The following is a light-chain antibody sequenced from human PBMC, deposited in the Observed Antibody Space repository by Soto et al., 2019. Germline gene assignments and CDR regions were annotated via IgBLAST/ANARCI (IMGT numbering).Light chain of an antibody. CDR2: VAS. CDR3: QQSYGTTIT. CDR1: QSISRY. V-gene: IGKV1-39*01. J-gene: IGKJ5*01. Sequence: IQLTQSPSSLSASVGDRVTINCREIQSISRYLNWYQQKPGKAPNLXIYVASSLQSEVPSRFSGSGSGTDCTRTITSLKHEDFATAYCQQSYGTTITFGQGTRLEIK.